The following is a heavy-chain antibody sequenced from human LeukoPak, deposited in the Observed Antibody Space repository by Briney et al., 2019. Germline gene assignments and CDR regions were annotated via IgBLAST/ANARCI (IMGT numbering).Heavy chain of an antibody. J-gene: IGHJ6*03. CDR2: FLGGGTT. CDR3: AMTQYTDVDLDDYYMDV. D-gene: IGHD3/OR15-3a*01. CDR1: SGSIVGYS. V-gene: IGHV4-4*07. Sequence: SETLSLTCTVSSGSIVGYSWTWIRQPAGKGLQWIGHFLGGGTTNYNPSLKSRVTISLDKSKNHVSLRLTSVTAADTAVYFCAMTQYTDVDLDDYYMDVWGKGTAVTVSS.